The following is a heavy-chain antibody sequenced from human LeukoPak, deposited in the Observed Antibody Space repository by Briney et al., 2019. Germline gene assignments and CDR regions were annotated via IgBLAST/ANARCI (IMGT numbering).Heavy chain of an antibody. CDR1: GYTFTSYG. CDR2: ISAYNGNT. V-gene: IGHV1-18*01. D-gene: IGHD3-9*01. J-gene: IGHJ1*01. CDR3: ASYDILTGYRYFQR. Sequence: ASVKVSCKASGYTFTSYGISWVRQAPGQGLEWMGWISAYNGNTNYAQKLQGRVTMTTDTSTSTAYMELRSLRSDDTAVYYCASYDILTGYRYFQRWGQGTLVTVSS.